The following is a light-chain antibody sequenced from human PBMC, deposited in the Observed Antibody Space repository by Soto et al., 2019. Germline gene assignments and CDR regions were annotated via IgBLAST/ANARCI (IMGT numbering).Light chain of an antibody. CDR2: KDT. Sequence: SYELTQPPSLSVSPGQTAKITCSGGALPKQYVHWYQQRPGRAPVVVIYKDTERPSGIPERFSGSTSGTTVTLTISGVQADDEAVYYCQSTGTSDCSVVFGGGTKVTVL. V-gene: IGLV3-25*02. J-gene: IGLJ2*01. CDR1: ALPKQY. CDR3: QSTGTSDCSVV.